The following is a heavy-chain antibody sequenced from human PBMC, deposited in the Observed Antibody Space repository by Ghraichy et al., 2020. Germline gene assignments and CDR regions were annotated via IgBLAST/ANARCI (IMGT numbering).Heavy chain of an antibody. CDR1: GFSFSGSA. CDR2: IRSKANSYAT. Sequence: GGSLRLSCAASGFSFSGSAMHWVRQASGKGLEWVGRIRSKANSYATAYAASVKGRFTISRDDSKNTAYLQMNSLKTEDTAVYYCTRPSYGVLYYYYYGMDVWGQGTTVTVSS. D-gene: IGHD4-17*01. V-gene: IGHV3-73*01. CDR3: TRPSYGVLYYYYYGMDV. J-gene: IGHJ6*02.